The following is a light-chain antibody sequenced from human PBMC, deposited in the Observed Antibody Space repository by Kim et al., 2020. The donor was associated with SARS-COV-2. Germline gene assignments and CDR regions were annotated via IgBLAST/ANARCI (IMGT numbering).Light chain of an antibody. V-gene: IGLV1-44*01. CDR2: NNN. Sequence: QSVLTQPPSASGTPGQRVTISCSGSSSNIGNNPVNWYQQLPGTAPKLLIYNNNQRPSGVPDRFSGSKSGTSASLAISGLQSEDEADYYCAAWDDSLRGVVFGGGTKLAVL. J-gene: IGLJ2*01. CDR3: AAWDDSLRGVV. CDR1: SSNIGNNP.